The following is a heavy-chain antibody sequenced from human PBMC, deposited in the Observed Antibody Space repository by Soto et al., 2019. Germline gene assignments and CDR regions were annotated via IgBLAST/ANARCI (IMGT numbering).Heavy chain of an antibody. J-gene: IGHJ4*02. CDR1: GFTFSFFA. Sequence: PGGSLRLSCAASGFTFSFFAMSWVRQAPGKGLEWVSGISGNGGSTFYADSVRGRFTISRDNSKNTLYVQMNSLRAEDTAIYYCVKAQNSASYGSPYYFDYWGQGTLVTVSS. V-gene: IGHV3-23*01. CDR3: VKAQNSASYGSPYYFDY. CDR2: ISGNGGST. D-gene: IGHD1-26*01.